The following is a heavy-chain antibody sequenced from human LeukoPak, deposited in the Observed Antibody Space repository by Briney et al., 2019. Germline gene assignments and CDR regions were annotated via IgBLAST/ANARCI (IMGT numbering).Heavy chain of an antibody. CDR1: GGSISSSSYY. CDR3: ARDFFSTYYDFWSGYFDP. J-gene: IGHJ5*02. V-gene: IGHV4-61*02. D-gene: IGHD3-3*01. Sequence: SETLSLTCTVSGGSISSSSYYWGWIRQPPGKGLEWIGRIYTSGSTNYNPSLKSRVTISVDTSKNQFSLKLSSVTAADTAVYYCARDFFSTYYDFWSGYFDPWGQGTLVTVSS. CDR2: IYTSGST.